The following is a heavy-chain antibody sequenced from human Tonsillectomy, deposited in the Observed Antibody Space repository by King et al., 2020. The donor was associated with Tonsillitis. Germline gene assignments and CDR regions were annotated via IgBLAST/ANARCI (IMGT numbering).Heavy chain of an antibody. Sequence: VQLVESGGGVVQPGGSLRLSCAASGFTFSSYGMHWVRQAPGKGLEWVAFIRYDGSNKYCADSVKGRFTISRDNSKNTLYLQMNSLRAEDTAVYYCAIALIQYSSSWYNPPDYWGQGTLVTVSS. V-gene: IGHV3-30*02. CDR2: IRYDGSNK. CDR1: GFTFSSYG. D-gene: IGHD6-13*01. CDR3: AIALIQYSSSWYNPPDY. J-gene: IGHJ4*02.